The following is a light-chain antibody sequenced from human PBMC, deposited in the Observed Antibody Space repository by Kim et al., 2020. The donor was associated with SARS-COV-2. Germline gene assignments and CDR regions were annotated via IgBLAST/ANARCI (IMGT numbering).Light chain of an antibody. Sequence: SATISDEFSQSVLDTSTNRNYLAWYQQKAGQPPKLLIYWASTRDSGVPDRFSGSGSRTYFTLTISGLQAEDVAIYFCQQYYVSPPTFGQGTKLEI. CDR1: QSVLDTSTNRNY. V-gene: IGKV4-1*01. CDR3: QQYYVSPPT. J-gene: IGKJ2*01. CDR2: WAS.